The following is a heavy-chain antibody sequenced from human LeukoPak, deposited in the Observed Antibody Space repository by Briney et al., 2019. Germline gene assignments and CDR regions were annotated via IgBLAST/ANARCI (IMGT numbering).Heavy chain of an antibody. CDR3: AKGGSGWYHDAFDI. CDR2: ISLNSGSI. D-gene: IGHD6-19*01. J-gene: IGHJ3*02. V-gene: IGHV3-9*03. Sequence: GRSLRLSCAASGFTFDDYAMDWVRHAQGKGVEWVLGISLNSGSIGYADSVKGRFTISRDNAKNSLYLQMNSLRAEDMALYYCAKGGSGWYHDAFDIWGQGTMVTVSS. CDR1: GFTFDDYA.